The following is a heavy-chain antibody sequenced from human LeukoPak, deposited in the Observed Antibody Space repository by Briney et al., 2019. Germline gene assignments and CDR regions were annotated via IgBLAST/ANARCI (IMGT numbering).Heavy chain of an antibody. Sequence: SETLSLTCAVYGGSFSGYYWSWIRQPPGKGLEWIGEINHSVSTNYNPSLKSRVTISVDTSKNQFSLHLNSVTPEDTAVYYCARRLTQYDCFDPWGQGILVTVSS. V-gene: IGHV4-34*01. CDR1: GGSFSGYY. J-gene: IGHJ5*02. CDR2: INHSVST. D-gene: IGHD2-2*01. CDR3: ARRLTQYDCFDP.